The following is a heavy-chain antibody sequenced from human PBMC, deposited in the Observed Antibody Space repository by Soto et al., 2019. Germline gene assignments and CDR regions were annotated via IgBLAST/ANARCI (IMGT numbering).Heavy chain of an antibody. J-gene: IGHJ5*02. CDR3: AKQAVGEWVDFWSGPDWFDP. V-gene: IGHV3-23*01. D-gene: IGHD3-3*01. Sequence: GGSQRLSCAASGFTFSSYAMSWVRPTPGKGLEWVSAISGSGGSTYYADSVKGRFTISRDNSKNTLYLQMNSLRAEDTAVYYCAKQAVGEWVDFWSGPDWFDPWGQGTLVTVSS. CDR2: ISGSGGST. CDR1: GFTFSSYA.